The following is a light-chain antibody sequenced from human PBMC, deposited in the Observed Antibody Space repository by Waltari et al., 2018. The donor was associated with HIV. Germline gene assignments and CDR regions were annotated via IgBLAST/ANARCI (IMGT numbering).Light chain of an antibody. V-gene: IGKV1-5*03. Sequence: DVQMTQSPSAVSASVGDTVIISCRASQTIDYFLAWYQQKPGQAPHLLIHGASDLESGVPSRFRGSRSGTEFTLAITDLRPDDFGTYYCQQYKSFSTFGQGT. CDR1: QTIDYF. CDR2: GAS. CDR3: QQYKSFST. J-gene: IGKJ5*01.